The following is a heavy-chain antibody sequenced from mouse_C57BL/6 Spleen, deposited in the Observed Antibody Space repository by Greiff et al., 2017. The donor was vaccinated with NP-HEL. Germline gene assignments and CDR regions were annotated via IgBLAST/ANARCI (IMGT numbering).Heavy chain of an antibody. V-gene: IGHV7-3*01. J-gene: IGHJ2*01. Sequence: EVKLVESGGGLVQPGGSLSLSCAASGFTFTDYYMSWVRQPPGKALEWLGFIRNKANGYTTEYSASVKGRFTISRDNSQSILYLQMNALRAEDSATYYCASGGNYLDYWGQGTTLTVSS. CDR3: ASGGNYLDY. CDR2: IRNKANGYTT. CDR1: GFTFTDYY.